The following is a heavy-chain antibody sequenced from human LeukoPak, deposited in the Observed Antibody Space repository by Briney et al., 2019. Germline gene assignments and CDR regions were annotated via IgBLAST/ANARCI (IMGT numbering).Heavy chain of an antibody. CDR1: EFIFTTSL. Sequence: GGSLRLSCAGPEFIFTTSLIHWVRQAPGKGLEWVAVISYDGSNKYYADSVKGRFTISRDNSKNTLYLQMNSLRAEDTAVYYCAKDQGRFADYGDYFDYWGQGTLVTVSS. D-gene: IGHD4-17*01. V-gene: IGHV3-30*18. J-gene: IGHJ4*02. CDR3: AKDQGRFADYGDYFDY. CDR2: ISYDGSNK.